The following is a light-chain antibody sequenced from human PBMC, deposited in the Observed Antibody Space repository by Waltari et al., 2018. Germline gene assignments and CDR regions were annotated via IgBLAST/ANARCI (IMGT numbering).Light chain of an antibody. CDR2: NTN. CDR3: VIYMGNGISV. Sequence: QTVVTQEPSVSVSPGGTATLTCGLSSGSVSTNSYPSWYQQTPGQAPRTLIYNTNPRPSGVPDRFSGSILGNKAALTITGAQADDECDYYCVIYMGNGISVFGGGTKLTVL. J-gene: IGLJ2*01. V-gene: IGLV8-61*01. CDR1: SGSVSTNSY.